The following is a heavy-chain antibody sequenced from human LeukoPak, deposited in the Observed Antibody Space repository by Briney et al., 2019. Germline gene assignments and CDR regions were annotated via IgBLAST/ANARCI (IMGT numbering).Heavy chain of an antibody. J-gene: IGHJ3*02. CDR3: ARDYYDSSGFGAFDI. CDR1: GYTFTAYY. D-gene: IGHD3-22*01. V-gene: IGHV1-2*02. CDR2: INPNSGGT. Sequence: ASVQGSCKASGYTFTAYYMHWVRQATGQGLEWMGWINPNSGGTNYAQKFQGRVTMTRDTSISTAYMELSRLRSDDTAVYYCARDYYDSSGFGAFDIWGQGTMVTVSS.